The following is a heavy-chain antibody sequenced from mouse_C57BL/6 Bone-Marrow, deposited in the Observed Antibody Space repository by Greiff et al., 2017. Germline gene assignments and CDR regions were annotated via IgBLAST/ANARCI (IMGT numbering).Heavy chain of an antibody. D-gene: IGHD1-1*01. CDR3: AIRIRCYYAMDY. V-gene: IGHV1-74*01. Sequence: QVQLQQPGAELVKPGASVKVSCKASGYTFTSYWMHWVKQRPGQGLEWIGRIHPSDSDTNYNQKFKGKATLTEDKSSSTAYMQLSSLTSEDSAVYYCAIRIRCYYAMDYWGQGTSVTVSS. CDR1: GYTFTSYW. J-gene: IGHJ4*01. CDR2: IHPSDSDT.